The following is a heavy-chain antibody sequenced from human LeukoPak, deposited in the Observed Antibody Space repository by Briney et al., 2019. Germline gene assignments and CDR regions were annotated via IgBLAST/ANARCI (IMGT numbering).Heavy chain of an antibody. CDR2: IAYDGRNK. J-gene: IGHJ4*02. V-gene: IGHV3-30-3*01. CDR1: GFTFSNYA. CDR3: ATQPCDSGSSYLGH. Sequence: PGRSLRLSCVASGFTFSNYAMHWVRQAPGKGLEWVAVIAYDGRNKFYAGSLKGRFSISRDNSMNTLYLQMSTLRTEDTAVYYCATQPCDSGSSYLGHWGQGTVLTLSS. D-gene: IGHD1-26*01.